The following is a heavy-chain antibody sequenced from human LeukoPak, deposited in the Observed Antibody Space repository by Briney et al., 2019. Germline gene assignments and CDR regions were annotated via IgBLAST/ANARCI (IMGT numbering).Heavy chain of an antibody. D-gene: IGHD5-12*01. CDR3: TRQEVGARFDY. CDR1: AFTFSDST. CDR2: IRGKANDYAT. J-gene: IGHJ4*01. Sequence: GGSVRLSCAASAFTFSDSTIHWVRQASGKGLEWVGRIRGKANDYATGYSASVKGRFTISRDDSKNTAYLQMDSLKTEDTAVYYCTRQEVGARFDYWGHGTLVTVSS. V-gene: IGHV3-73*01.